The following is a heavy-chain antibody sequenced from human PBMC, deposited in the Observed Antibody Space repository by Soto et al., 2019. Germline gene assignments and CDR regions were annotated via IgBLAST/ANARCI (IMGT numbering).Heavy chain of an antibody. CDR2: ISYDGSNK. V-gene: IGHV3-30*18. D-gene: IGHD1-26*01. CDR1: GFTFSSYG. CDR3: AKDVGAIPYGMDV. Sequence: PGGSLRLSCAASGFTFSSYGMRWVRQAPGKGLEWVAVISYDGSNKYYADSVKGRFTISRDNSKNTLYLQMNSLRAEDTAVYYCAKDVGAIPYGMDVWGQGTTVTVSS. J-gene: IGHJ6*02.